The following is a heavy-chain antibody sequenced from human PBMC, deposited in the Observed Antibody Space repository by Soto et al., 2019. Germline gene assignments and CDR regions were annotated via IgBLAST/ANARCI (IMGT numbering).Heavy chain of an antibody. V-gene: IGHV4-34*01. Sequence: SETLSLSCAVYGGSFSGYYWSWIRQPPGKGLEWIGEINHSGSTNYNPSLKSRVTISVDTSKNQFSLKLSSVTAADTAVYYCARGLEVLRFLESLPHLDYWGQGTLVTSPQ. D-gene: IGHD3-3*01. CDR2: INHSGST. CDR1: GGSFSGYY. CDR3: ARGLEVLRFLESLPHLDY. J-gene: IGHJ4*02.